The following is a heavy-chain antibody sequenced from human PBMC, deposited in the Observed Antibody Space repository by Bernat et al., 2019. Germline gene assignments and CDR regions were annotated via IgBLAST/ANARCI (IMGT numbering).Heavy chain of an antibody. Sequence: QVQLVESGGGVVQPGRSLRLSCAASGFTFSSYGMHWVRQAPGKGLEWVAVISYYGSNKYYADSVKGRFTISRDNSKNTLYLQMNSLRAEDTAVYYCAKGVRAVAVYYFDYWGQGTLVTVSS. V-gene: IGHV3-30*18. J-gene: IGHJ4*02. CDR1: GFTFSSYG. D-gene: IGHD6-19*01. CDR3: AKGVRAVAVYYFDY. CDR2: ISYYGSNK.